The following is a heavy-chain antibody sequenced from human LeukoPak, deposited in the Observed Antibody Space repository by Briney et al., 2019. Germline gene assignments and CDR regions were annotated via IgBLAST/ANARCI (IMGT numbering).Heavy chain of an antibody. CDR2: ISYDGSNK. Sequence: GSLRLSCAASGFTFSSYAMHWVRQAPGKGLEWVAVISYDGSNKYYADSVKGRFTISRDNSKNTLYLQMNSLRAEDTAVYYCARDHGVVVGWFDPWGQGTLVTVSS. CDR1: GFTFSSYA. D-gene: IGHD2-21*01. J-gene: IGHJ5*02. V-gene: IGHV3-30*04. CDR3: ARDHGVVVGWFDP.